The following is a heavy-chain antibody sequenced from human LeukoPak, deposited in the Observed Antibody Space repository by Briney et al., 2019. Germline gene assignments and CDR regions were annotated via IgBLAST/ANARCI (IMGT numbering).Heavy chain of an antibody. CDR3: ATSMVRGVKYYYYYYYMDV. D-gene: IGHD3-10*01. CDR1: GGTFSSYA. CDR2: IIPIFGTA. V-gene: IGHV1-69*05. J-gene: IGHJ6*03. Sequence: GASVKVSCKASGGTFSSYAISWVRQAPGQGLEWMGGIIPIFGTANYAQKFQGRVTITTDESTSTAYMELSSLRSEDTAVYYCATSMVRGVKYYYYYYYMDVWGQGTLVTVSS.